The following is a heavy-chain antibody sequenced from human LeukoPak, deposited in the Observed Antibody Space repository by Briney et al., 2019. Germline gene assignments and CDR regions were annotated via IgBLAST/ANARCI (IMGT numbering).Heavy chain of an antibody. D-gene: IGHD3-22*01. CDR2: VFNGGST. CDR3: AKWDSSGYYYSDY. CDR1: GGSINSHY. V-gene: IGHV4-59*11. J-gene: IGHJ4*02. Sequence: SETLSLTCTVSGGSINSHYWSWIRQPPGKGLEWIGYVFNGGSTNYNPSLKSRVTMSVDTSKNQFSLKLSPVTAADTAVYYCAKWDSSGYYYSDYWGQGTLVTVSS.